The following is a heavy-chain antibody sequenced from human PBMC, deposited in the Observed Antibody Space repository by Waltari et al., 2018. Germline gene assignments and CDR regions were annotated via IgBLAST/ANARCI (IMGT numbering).Heavy chain of an antibody. CDR3: ARDGYSRPNWFDP. CDR2: IYYSGST. J-gene: IGHJ5*02. CDR1: GGSISSSSYY. Sequence: QLQLQESGPGLVKPSETLSLTCTVSGGSISSSSYYWGWIRQPPGKGLEWIGSIYYSGSTYYNPSLKSRVTISVDTSKNQFSLKLSSVTAADTAVYYCARDGYSRPNWFDPWGQGTLVTVSS. V-gene: IGHV4-39*07. D-gene: IGHD6-13*01.